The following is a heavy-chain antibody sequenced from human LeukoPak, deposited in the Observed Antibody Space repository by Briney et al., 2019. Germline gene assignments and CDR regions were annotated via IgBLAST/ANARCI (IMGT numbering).Heavy chain of an antibody. D-gene: IGHD3-10*01. CDR1: GYTFTSYG. V-gene: IGHV1-18*01. Sequence: GASVTVSCKASGYTFTSYGISWVRQAPGQGLEWLGWISAYNGNTNYAQKLQGRVTMTTDTSTSTAYMELRSLRSDDTAVYYCARYYYGSGREVYYYYGMDVWGQGTTVTVSS. J-gene: IGHJ6*02. CDR2: ISAYNGNT. CDR3: ARYYYGSGREVYYYYGMDV.